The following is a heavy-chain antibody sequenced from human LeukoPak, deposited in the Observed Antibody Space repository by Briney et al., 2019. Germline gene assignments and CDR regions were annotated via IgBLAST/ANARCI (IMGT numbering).Heavy chain of an antibody. CDR3: ARVFDYYGSGSYPHGMDV. V-gene: IGHV1-58*02. CDR2: IVVGSGNT. Sequence: ASVKVSCKASGFTFTSSAMQWVRQARGQRLEWIGWIVVGSGNTNYAQKFQGRVTMTTDTSTSTAYMELRSLRSDDTAVYYCARVFDYYGSGSYPHGMDVWGQGTTVTVSS. J-gene: IGHJ6*02. D-gene: IGHD3-10*01. CDR1: GFTFTSSA.